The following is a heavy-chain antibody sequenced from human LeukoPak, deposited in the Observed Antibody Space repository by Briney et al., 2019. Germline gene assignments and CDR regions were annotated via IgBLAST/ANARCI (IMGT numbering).Heavy chain of an antibody. J-gene: IGHJ4*02. Sequence: PGGSLRLSCAASGFTFSSYAMSWVRQAPGKGLEWVSAISGSGGSTYYADSVKGRFTISRDNSKNTLYLQMNSLRAEDTAVYYCARSRDYCTNGVCFYFDYWGQGTLVTVSS. CDR2: ISGSGGST. D-gene: IGHD2-8*01. CDR3: ARSRDYCTNGVCFYFDY. V-gene: IGHV3-23*01. CDR1: GFTFSSYA.